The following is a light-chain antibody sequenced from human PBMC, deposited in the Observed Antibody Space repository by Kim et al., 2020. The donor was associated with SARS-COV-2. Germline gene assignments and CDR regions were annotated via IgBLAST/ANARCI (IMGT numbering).Light chain of an antibody. CDR3: QQYGTSPTT. CDR1: QSVRSTF. Sequence: SPGERATPSCRASQSVRSTFLAWYQQQPGQAPRLLIYGASTRATGIPDRFSGSGSGTDFTLTITRLEPEDFAVYYCQQYGTSPTTFGRGTKLEI. CDR2: GAS. V-gene: IGKV3-20*01. J-gene: IGKJ2*01.